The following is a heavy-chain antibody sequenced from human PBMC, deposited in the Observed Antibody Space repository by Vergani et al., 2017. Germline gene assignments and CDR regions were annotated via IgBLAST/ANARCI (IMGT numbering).Heavy chain of an antibody. V-gene: IGHV4-61*02. Sequence: QVQLQESGPGLVKPSQTLSLTCTVSGGSFSTGGQSWTWLPQSAGKGLEWIGRVYTSGATNYNPSLRSRAIISVDASKKQFSLKLTSVTAADTAVYYCARYGGEYDKDALDVWGQGTKVTVTS. CDR3: ARYGGEYDKDALDV. D-gene: IGHD2-21*01. J-gene: IGHJ3*01. CDR2: VYTSGAT. CDR1: GGSFSTGGQS.